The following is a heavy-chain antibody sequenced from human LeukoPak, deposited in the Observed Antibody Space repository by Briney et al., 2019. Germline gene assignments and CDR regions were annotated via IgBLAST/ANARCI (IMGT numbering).Heavy chain of an antibody. V-gene: IGHV3-49*04. CDR3: TRDSGWYSSYYYNMDV. J-gene: IGHJ6*03. CDR2: IRSKAYGGTT. Sequence: PGGSLRLSCTASGFTFGDYAMSWVRQAPGKGLEWVSFIRSKAYGGTTEYAASVKGRFTISRDDSKSIAYLQMNSLKTEDTAVYYCTRDSGWYSSYYYNMDVWGKGTTVTVSS. CDR1: GFTFGDYA. D-gene: IGHD6-19*01.